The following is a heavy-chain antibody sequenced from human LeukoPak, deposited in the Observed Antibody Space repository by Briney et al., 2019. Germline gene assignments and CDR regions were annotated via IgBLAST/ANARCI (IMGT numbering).Heavy chain of an antibody. CDR1: GYSISSGYY. V-gene: IGHV4-38-2*01. J-gene: IGHJ5*02. CDR3: ARIGGYSYGNGNWFDP. CDR2: IYHSGST. Sequence: PSETLSLTCAVSGYSISSGYYCGWIRQPPGKGLEWIGSIYHSGSTYYNPSLKSRVTISVDTSKNQFSLKLSSVTAADTAVYYCARIGGYSYGNGNWFDPWDQGSLVTVSS. D-gene: IGHD5-18*01.